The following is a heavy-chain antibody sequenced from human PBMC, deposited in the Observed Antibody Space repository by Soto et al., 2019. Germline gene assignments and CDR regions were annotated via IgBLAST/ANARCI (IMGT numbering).Heavy chain of an antibody. D-gene: IGHD3-22*01. J-gene: IGHJ4*02. CDR3: ARDRDYYDSSGCLDY. CDR2: IWYDGSNK. Sequence: VQLVESGGGLVQPGGSLRLSCAASGFTFSSYGMHWVRQAPGKGLEWVAVIWYDGSNKYYADSVKGRFTISRDNSKNTLYLQMNSLRAEDTAVYYCARDRDYYDSSGCLDYWGQGTLVTVSS. V-gene: IGHV3-33*08. CDR1: GFTFSSYG.